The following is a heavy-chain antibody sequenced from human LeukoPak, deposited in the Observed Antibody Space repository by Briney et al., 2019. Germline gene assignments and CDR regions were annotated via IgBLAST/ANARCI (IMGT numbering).Heavy chain of an antibody. CDR2: ISSSSSYM. D-gene: IGHD3-10*01. J-gene: IGHJ4*02. Sequence: GGSLRLSCAASGFTFSSYSMNWVRQAPGKGLEWVSSISSSSSYMYYAESVKGRFTISRDNSKNTLYLQMNSLRAEDTAVYYCARDDYYGSGSYSGTFDYWGQGTLVTVSS. CDR3: ARDDYYGSGSYSGTFDY. CDR1: GFTFSSYS. V-gene: IGHV3-21*01.